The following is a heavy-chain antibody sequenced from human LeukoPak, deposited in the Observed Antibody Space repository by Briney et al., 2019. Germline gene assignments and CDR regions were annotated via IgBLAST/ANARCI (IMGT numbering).Heavy chain of an antibody. Sequence: ASVKVSCKVSGYTLTELSMHWVRQAPGKGLEWMGGFDPEDGETIYAQKFQGRVTMTEDTSTDTAYMELSSLRSEDTAVYYCATGSGVPAAMQSDYYYYYGMDVWGQGTTVTVSS. CDR3: ATGSGVPAAMQSDYYYYYGMDV. CDR2: FDPEDGET. CDR1: GYTLTELS. J-gene: IGHJ6*02. D-gene: IGHD2-2*01. V-gene: IGHV1-24*01.